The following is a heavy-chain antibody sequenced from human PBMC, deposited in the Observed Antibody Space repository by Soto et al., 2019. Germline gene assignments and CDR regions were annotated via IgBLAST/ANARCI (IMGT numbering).Heavy chain of an antibody. D-gene: IGHD4-17*01. CDR2: ISAYNGNT. Sequence: ASVKVSCKASGYTFTSYGINWVRQAPGQGLEWMGWISAYNGNTNYAQKLQGRVTMTTDTSTSTAYMELRSLRSDDTAVYYCATPVGFDYGGYYYYGMDVWGQGTTVTVYS. CDR3: ATPVGFDYGGYYYYGMDV. J-gene: IGHJ6*02. V-gene: IGHV1-18*04. CDR1: GYTFTSYG.